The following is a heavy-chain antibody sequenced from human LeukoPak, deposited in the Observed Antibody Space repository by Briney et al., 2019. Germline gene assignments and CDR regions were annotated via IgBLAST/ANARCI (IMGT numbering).Heavy chain of an antibody. CDR1: GGSFSGYY. CDR3: ARVNWSALDYGDYDADYYYYYMDV. D-gene: IGHD4-17*01. CDR2: INHSGST. Sequence: SETLSLTCAVYGGSFSGYYWSWIRQPPGKGLEWIGEINHSGSTNYNPSLKSRVTISVDTSKNQFSLKLSSVTAADTAVYYCARVNWSALDYGDYDADYYYYYMDVWGKGTTVTVSS. V-gene: IGHV4-34*01. J-gene: IGHJ6*03.